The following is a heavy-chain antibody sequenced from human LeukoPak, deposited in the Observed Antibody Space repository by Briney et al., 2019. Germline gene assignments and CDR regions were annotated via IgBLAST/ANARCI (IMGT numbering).Heavy chain of an antibody. J-gene: IGHJ4*02. CDR2: ISSSGSTI. V-gene: IGHV3-48*03. CDR1: GFTFSSFE. Sequence: PGGSLRLSCAASGFTFSSFEMNWVRQVPGKGLEWVSYISSSGSTIYYADSVKGRFTISRDNAKNSLYLQMNSLRAEDTAVYYCARDRLRYSYDSWGQGTLVTVSS. CDR3: ARDRLRYSYDS. D-gene: IGHD5-18*01.